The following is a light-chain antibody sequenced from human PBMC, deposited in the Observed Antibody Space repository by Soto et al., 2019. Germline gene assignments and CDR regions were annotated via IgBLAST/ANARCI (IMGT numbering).Light chain of an antibody. CDR1: QSVSNNY. Sequence: EIVLTQSPATLSSSPGERATLSCRASQSVSNNYLAWYQQKPGQAPRLLIYGASSRATGFPDRFSGSGSGTDFTLTISSLEPEDFAVYYCQQRSNWPITFGQGTRLEIK. J-gene: IGKJ5*01. CDR2: GAS. V-gene: IGKV3D-20*02. CDR3: QQRSNWPIT.